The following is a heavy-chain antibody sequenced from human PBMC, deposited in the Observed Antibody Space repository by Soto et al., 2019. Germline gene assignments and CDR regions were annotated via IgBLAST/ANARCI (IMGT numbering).Heavy chain of an antibody. J-gene: IGHJ6*02. CDR1: GFTFGDYA. CDR3: TRGTRPYGMDV. CDR2: IRRKAYGGTT. D-gene: IGHD6-6*01. Sequence: GSRRFPCQVSGFTFGDYAMSWVRRAPGKGLEWVGFIRRKAYGGTTEWAASVRGRFTFSRDDSKRIAYLQMNSLKTEDTGLYWCTRGTRPYGMDVWGQGTPVTVPS. V-gene: IGHV3-49*04.